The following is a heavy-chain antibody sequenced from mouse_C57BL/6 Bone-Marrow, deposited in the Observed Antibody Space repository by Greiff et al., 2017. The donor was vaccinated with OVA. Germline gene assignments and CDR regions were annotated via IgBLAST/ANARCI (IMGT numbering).Heavy chain of an antibody. D-gene: IGHD1-1*01. J-gene: IGHJ1*03. CDR2: IRSKSSNYAT. CDR3: VRDGYYGSSYGYFDV. V-gene: IGHV10-3*01. Sequence: EVQLVESGGGLVQPKGSLKLSCAASGFTFNTYAMHWVRQAPGKGLEWVARIRSKSSNYATYYADSVKDRFTISRDDSQSMLYLQMNNLKTEDTAMYYCVRDGYYGSSYGYFDVWGTGTTVTVSS. CDR1: GFTFNTYA.